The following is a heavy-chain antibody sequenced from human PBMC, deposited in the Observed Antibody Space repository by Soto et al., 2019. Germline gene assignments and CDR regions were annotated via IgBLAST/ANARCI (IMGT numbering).Heavy chain of an antibody. CDR3: AKGDGGYFDH. V-gene: IGHV3-23*05. D-gene: IGHD3-16*01. J-gene: IGHJ4*02. CDR1: GFSFSNYA. CDR2: IEISGRAT. Sequence: EVQLLESGGGLVQPGGSLRLSCIASGFSFSNYAMIWVRQAPGKGPEWVSSIEISGRATYYADAVKGRFTISRDDSKNEVYLQMNSLRGEDTAVYFWAKGDGGYFDHWGQGSLVTVSS.